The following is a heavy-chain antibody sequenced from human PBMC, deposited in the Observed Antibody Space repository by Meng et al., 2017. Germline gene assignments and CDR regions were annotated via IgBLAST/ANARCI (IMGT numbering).Heavy chain of an antibody. Sequence: GSLRLSCTVSGGPISSYYWSWIRQPPGKGLEWIGYIYYSGSTNYNPSLKSRVTISVDTSMNQSSLKLSSVTAADTAVYYCARQGGIAAAGTIWFVPWGQGTLVTVSS. CDR2: IYYSGST. CDR1: GGPISSYY. J-gene: IGHJ5*02. CDR3: ARQGGIAAAGTIWFVP. D-gene: IGHD6-13*01. V-gene: IGHV4-59*01.